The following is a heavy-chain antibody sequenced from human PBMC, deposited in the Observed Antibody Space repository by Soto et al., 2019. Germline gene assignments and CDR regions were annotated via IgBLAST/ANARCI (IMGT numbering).Heavy chain of an antibody. Sequence: SGALSLTWSSSGGSISNVNHYWGWIREPPVKGLEWIGHIYNGGSSYNNPSLTNRITISLHTSKNQFSLQLSSVSAADTAVYYCARGPSGDKVDCWGQRTLVTVS. V-gene: IGHV4-30-4*01. CDR3: ARGPSGDKVDC. D-gene: IGHD7-27*01. CDR2: IYNGGSS. J-gene: IGHJ4*02. CDR1: GGSISNVNHY.